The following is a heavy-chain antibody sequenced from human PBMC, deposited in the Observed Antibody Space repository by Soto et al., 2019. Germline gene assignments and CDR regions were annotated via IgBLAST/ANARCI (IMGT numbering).Heavy chain of an antibody. D-gene: IGHD4-17*01. V-gene: IGHV1-8*01. CDR2: MNPNSGNT. Sequence: GASVKVSCKASGYTFNSCGINWVRQATGQGLEWMGWMNPNSGNTGYAQKFQGRVTMTRNTSISTAYMELSSLRSEDTAVYYCARSYGGNLNWFDPWGQGTLVTVSS. CDR1: GYTFNSCG. J-gene: IGHJ5*02. CDR3: ARSYGGNLNWFDP.